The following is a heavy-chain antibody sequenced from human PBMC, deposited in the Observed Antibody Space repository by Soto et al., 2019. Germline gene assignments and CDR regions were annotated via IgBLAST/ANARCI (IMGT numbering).Heavy chain of an antibody. Sequence: GESLKISCKGSGYSFTSYWIGWVRQMPGKGLEWMGIIYPDDSDTRYSPSFQGQVTISADKSISTAYLQWSSLKASDTAMYYCARRSFGRSSSTPYYFDYWGQGALVTVSS. D-gene: IGHD6-6*01. CDR2: IYPDDSDT. CDR1: GYSFTSYW. V-gene: IGHV5-51*01. CDR3: ARRSFGRSSSTPYYFDY. J-gene: IGHJ4*02.